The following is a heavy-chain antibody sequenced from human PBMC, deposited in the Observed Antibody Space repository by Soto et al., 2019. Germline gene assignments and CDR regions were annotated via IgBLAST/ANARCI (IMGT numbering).Heavy chain of an antibody. CDR2: IYYSGST. Sequence: SETLSLTCTVSGGSISSYYWSWIRQPPGKGLEWIGYIYYSGSTNYNPSLKSRVTISVDTSKNQFSLKLSSVTAADTAVYYCARQDTGNWFDPWGQGTLVTVSS. CDR1: GGSISSYY. D-gene: IGHD5-18*01. V-gene: IGHV4-59*08. J-gene: IGHJ5*02. CDR3: ARQDTGNWFDP.